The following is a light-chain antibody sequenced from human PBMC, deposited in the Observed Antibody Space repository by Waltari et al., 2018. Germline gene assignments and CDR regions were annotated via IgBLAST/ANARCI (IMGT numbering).Light chain of an antibody. J-gene: IGLJ2*01. V-gene: IGLV2-8*01. CDR2: EVN. Sequence: QSALTPPPSASGSPGQSVTIPRTGTRRAVGGYNYVSWYQHHPGNAPNLMISEVNKRPSGVPGRFSGSKSGNTASLTVSGLQADDEADYYCTSYAGSHNWVFGGGTKLTVL. CDR3: TSYAGSHNWV. CDR1: RRAVGGYNY.